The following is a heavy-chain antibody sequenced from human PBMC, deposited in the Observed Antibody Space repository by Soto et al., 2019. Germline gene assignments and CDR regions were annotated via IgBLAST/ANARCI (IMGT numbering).Heavy chain of an antibody. J-gene: IGHJ5*02. CDR2: IIPLLGIA. CDR1: GGTFSSYT. Sequence: QVQLVQSGAEVKKPGSSVKVSCKASGGTFSSYTISWVRQAPVQGLEWMGRIIPLLGIANYAQKFQGRVTITADKSTSTAYMELSSLRSEDTAVYYCARTYDFWSGYYRGNWFYPWRQGTLVTVSS. CDR3: ARTYDFWSGYYRGNWFYP. V-gene: IGHV1-69*02. D-gene: IGHD3-3*01.